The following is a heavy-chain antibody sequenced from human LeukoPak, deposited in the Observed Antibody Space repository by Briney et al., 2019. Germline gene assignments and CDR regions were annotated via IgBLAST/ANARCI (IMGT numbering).Heavy chain of an antibody. CDR2: IYTSGST. CDR1: GGSISSYY. J-gene: IGHJ3*02. V-gene: IGHV4-4*07. Sequence: PSETLSLTCTVSGGSISSYYWSWIRQPAGKGLEWIGRIYTSGSTNYNPSLKSRVTMSVDTSKNQFSLKLSSVTAADTAVYYCARPGVATSDDAFYIWGQGTMVTVSS. CDR3: ARPGVATSDDAFYI. D-gene: IGHD5-12*01.